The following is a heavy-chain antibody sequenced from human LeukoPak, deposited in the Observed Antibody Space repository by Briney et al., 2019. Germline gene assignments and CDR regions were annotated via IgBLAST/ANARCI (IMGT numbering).Heavy chain of an antibody. CDR3: ARVAVRGVISPDY. Sequence: SETLSLTCTVSGGSISSGDYYWSWIRQPPGKGLEWIGYIYYSGSTYYNPSLKSRVTISVDTSKNQFSLKLSSVTAADTAVYYCARVAVRGVISPDYWGQGTLVTVSS. D-gene: IGHD3-10*01. J-gene: IGHJ4*02. CDR1: GGSISSGDYY. CDR2: IYYSGST. V-gene: IGHV4-30-4*08.